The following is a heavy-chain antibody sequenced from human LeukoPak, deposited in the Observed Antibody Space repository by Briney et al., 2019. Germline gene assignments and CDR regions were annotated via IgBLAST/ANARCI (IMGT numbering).Heavy chain of an antibody. CDR3: ARGQKSTTGSGYLRANWFDP. CDR2: INHSGST. Sequence: MTSETLSLTCAVYGVSFSGYYWSWIRQPPGKGLEWIGEINHSGSTNYNPSLKGRVTISVDTSKNQFSLKLSSVTAADTAVYYCARGQKSTTGSGYLRANWFDPWGQGTLVTVSS. CDR1: GVSFSGYY. J-gene: IGHJ5*02. D-gene: IGHD3-3*01. V-gene: IGHV4-34*01.